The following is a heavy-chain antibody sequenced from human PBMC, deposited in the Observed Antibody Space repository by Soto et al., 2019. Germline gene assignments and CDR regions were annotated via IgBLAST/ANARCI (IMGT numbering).Heavy chain of an antibody. CDR1: GFTVSSNY. CDR3: AKAPHRTGTTHPYYYYYGMDV. V-gene: IGHV3-66*01. Sequence: GGSLRLSCAASGFTVSSNYMSWVRQAPGKGLEWVSVIYSGGSTYYADSVKGRFTISRDNSKNTLYLQMNSLRAEDTAVYCCAKAPHRTGTTHPYYYYYGMDVWGQGTTVTVSS. CDR2: IYSGGST. J-gene: IGHJ6*02. D-gene: IGHD1-7*01.